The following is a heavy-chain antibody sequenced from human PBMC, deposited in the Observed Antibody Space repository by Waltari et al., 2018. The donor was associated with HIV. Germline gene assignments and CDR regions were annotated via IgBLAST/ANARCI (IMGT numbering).Heavy chain of an antibody. D-gene: IGHD3-22*01. CDR2: FDPEDGET. V-gene: IGHV1-24*01. CDR3: ATGTAYYYDSSGYPFDY. CDR1: GYTLTELS. Sequence: QVQLVQSGAEVKKPGASVKVSCTVSGYTLTELSMHWVRQAPGTGLEWMGGFDPEDGETIYAQKFQGRVTMTEDTSTDTAYMELSSLRSEDTAVYYCATGTAYYYDSSGYPFDYWGQGTLVTVSS. J-gene: IGHJ4*02.